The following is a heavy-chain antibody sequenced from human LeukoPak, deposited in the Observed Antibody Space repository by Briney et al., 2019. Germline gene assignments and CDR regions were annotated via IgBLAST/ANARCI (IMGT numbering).Heavy chain of an antibody. CDR1: GGSMSSYY. CDR3: ARARGYSYGWRNRAEYFQH. D-gene: IGHD5-18*01. J-gene: IGHJ1*01. CDR2: IYYSGTT. V-gene: IGHV4-59*12. Sequence: SETLSLTCTVSGGSMSSYYWSWIRQPPGKGLEWIGYIYYSGTTKYNPSLKSRVTISVDTSKNQFSLKLSSVTAADTAVYYCARARGYSYGWRNRAEYFQHWGQGTLVTVSS.